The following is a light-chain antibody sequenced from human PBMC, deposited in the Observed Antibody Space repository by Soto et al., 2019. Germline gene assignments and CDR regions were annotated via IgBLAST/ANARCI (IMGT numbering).Light chain of an antibody. CDR2: GAS. Sequence: EIVLTQSPGTLSLSPGERATLSCRASQSISSNYLAWYRQKPGQAPRLVIYGASSRATGIPDRFSGSGSGTDFTLTISRLEPEDFAVYYCQQYGSSPPLTFGGGTKVEIK. V-gene: IGKV3-20*01. CDR3: QQYGSSPPLT. CDR1: QSISSNY. J-gene: IGKJ4*01.